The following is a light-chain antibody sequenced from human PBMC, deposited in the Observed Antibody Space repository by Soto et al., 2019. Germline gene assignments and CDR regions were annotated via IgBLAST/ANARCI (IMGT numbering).Light chain of an antibody. J-gene: IGKJ2*01. V-gene: IGKV1-39*01. CDR3: QQSFSTPHT. CDR1: QSISTY. CDR2: AAS. Sequence: DIQMTQSPSSPSASVGDRVIITCRASQSISTYLNWYQQKPGKVPKLLIYAASSLQSGVPSRFSGSGSGTEFTLTISSLQPEDFATYYCQQSFSTPHTFGQGTKLEIK.